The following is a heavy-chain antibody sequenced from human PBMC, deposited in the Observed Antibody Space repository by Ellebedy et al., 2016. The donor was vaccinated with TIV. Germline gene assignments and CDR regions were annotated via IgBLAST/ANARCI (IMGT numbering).Heavy chain of an antibody. D-gene: IGHD3-22*01. CDR1: GFTVSSTY. CDR3: AKDYFYDSSGGYFDY. V-gene: IGHV3-23*01. CDR2: IGGSGDST. J-gene: IGHJ4*02. Sequence: GESLKISCAASGFTVSSTYMNWVRQAPGKGLEWVSTIGGSGDSTYYADSVKGRFTISRDNSNNTLYLQMNSLTAEDTAVYYCAKDYFYDSSGGYFDYWGQGTLVTVSS.